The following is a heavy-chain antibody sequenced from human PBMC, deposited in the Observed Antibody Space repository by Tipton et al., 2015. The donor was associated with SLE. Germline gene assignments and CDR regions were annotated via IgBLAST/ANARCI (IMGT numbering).Heavy chain of an antibody. D-gene: IGHD2-2*01. J-gene: IGHJ6*03. CDR3: ARAPAPAPPTHYYYYFMDV. CDR2: ISYSGST. Sequence: TLSLTYTVSGGSISSYYWSWIRQPPGKGLEWIGYISYSGSTNYNPSLKSRVTISVDTSENQFSLTLSSVTAADTAVYFCARAPAPAPPTHYYYYFMDVWGKGTTVTVSS. CDR1: GGSISSYY. V-gene: IGHV4-59*01.